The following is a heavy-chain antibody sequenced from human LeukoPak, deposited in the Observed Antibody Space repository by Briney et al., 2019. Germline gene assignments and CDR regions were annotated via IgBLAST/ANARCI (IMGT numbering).Heavy chain of an antibody. CDR2: IDSGSSTI. J-gene: IGHJ4*02. D-gene: IGHD6-19*01. V-gene: IGHV3-48*01. CDR1: GFTFSSYS. Sequence: GGSLRLSCAASGFTFSSYSMNWVRQAPGEGLEWVSYIDSGSSTIYYADSVKGRFTVSRDNAKNSLYLQMNSLRAEDTAVYYCARYQYSSGRIFDCWGQGTLVTVSS. CDR3: ARYQYSSGRIFDC.